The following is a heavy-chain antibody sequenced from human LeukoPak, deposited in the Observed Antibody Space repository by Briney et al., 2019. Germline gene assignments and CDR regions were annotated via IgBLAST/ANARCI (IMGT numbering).Heavy chain of an antibody. D-gene: IGHD5-12*01. CDR3: ARDAGLYSGYDYDY. Sequence: GGSLRLSCGASGFTFSTYEFNWVRQAPGTGLEWVSYISISGDKIFYAESVKGRFTISRDNSKNTLYLQMNSLRAEDTAVYYCARDAGLYSGYDYDYWGQGTLVTVSS. CDR2: ISISGDKI. V-gene: IGHV3-48*03. J-gene: IGHJ4*02. CDR1: GFTFSTYE.